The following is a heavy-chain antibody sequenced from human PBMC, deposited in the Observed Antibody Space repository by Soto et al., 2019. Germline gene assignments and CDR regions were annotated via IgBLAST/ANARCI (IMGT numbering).Heavy chain of an antibody. D-gene: IGHD3-10*01. CDR3: AREYYYGSGPTY. CDR2: IWYDGSNK. CDR1: GFTFISYG. Sequence: GGSLRLSCAASGFTFISYGMHWVRQAPGKGLEWVAVIWYDGSNKYYADSVKGRFTISRDNSKNTLYLQMNSLRSDDTAVYYCAREYYYGSGPTYWGQGTLVTVSS. V-gene: IGHV3-33*01. J-gene: IGHJ4*02.